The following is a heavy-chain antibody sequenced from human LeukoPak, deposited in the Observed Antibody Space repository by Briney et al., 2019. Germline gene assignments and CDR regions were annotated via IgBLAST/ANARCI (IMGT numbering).Heavy chain of an antibody. J-gene: IGHJ4*02. V-gene: IGHV4-59*01. Sequence: SETLSLTCTVSGGSISSYSWSWVRQPPGKGLEWIGYIYYSGSTNYNPSPKSRVTISVDTSKNQFSLKLSSVTAADTAVYYCARVRGYFDYWGQGTLVTVSS. D-gene: IGHD5-24*01. CDR2: IYYSGST. CDR1: GGSISSYS. CDR3: ARVRGYFDY.